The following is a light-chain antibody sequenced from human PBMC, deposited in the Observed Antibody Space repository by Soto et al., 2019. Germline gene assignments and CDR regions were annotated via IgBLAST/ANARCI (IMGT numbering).Light chain of an antibody. CDR2: TDN. V-gene: IGLV1-44*01. CDR1: SSNIGSNT. J-gene: IGLJ1*01. CDR3: AAWDDSLNWYV. Sequence: QSVLTQPPSASGTPGQRVTVSCSGSSSNIGSNTVNWYQQLPGTAPKLLIYTDNQRPSGVPDRFSGSKSGTSASLAISGPQSEDEADYYCAAWDDSLNWYVFGTGNEVTGL.